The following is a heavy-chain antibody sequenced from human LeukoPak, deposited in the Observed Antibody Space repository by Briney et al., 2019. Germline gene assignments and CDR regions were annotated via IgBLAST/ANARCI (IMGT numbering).Heavy chain of an antibody. CDR2: IYSGGST. Sequence: GRSLRLSCAASGFTVSGNYMSWVRQAPGKGLEWVSVIYSGGSTYYADSVKGRFTISRDNSKNTLYLQMNSLRAEDTAVYYCTRVLSYGSGRFSFDYWGQGTLVTVSS. D-gene: IGHD3-10*01. CDR3: TRVLSYGSGRFSFDY. CDR1: GFTVSGNY. J-gene: IGHJ4*02. V-gene: IGHV3-53*01.